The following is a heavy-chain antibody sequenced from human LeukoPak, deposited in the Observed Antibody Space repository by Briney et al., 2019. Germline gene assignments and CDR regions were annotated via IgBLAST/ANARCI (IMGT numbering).Heavy chain of an antibody. CDR2: IYYSGST. Sequence: GSLRLSCAASGFTFSNYWMSWIRQPPGKGLEWIGYIYYSGSTNYNPSLKSRVTISVDTSKNQFSLKLSSVTAADTAVYYCARAPYSSSWFWVDAFDIWGQGTMVTVSS. CDR1: GFTFSNYW. D-gene: IGHD6-13*01. V-gene: IGHV4-59*01. CDR3: ARAPYSSSWFWVDAFDI. J-gene: IGHJ3*02.